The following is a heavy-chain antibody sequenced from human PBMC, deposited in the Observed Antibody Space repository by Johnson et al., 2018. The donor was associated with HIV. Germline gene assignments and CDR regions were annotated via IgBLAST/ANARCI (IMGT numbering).Heavy chain of an antibody. CDR2: ISYGGNKQ. V-gene: IGHV3-30*03. CDR3: VTLVVAPPFDI. Sequence: QVQLVESGGGVVQPGRSLRLSCAASGFTFSSYGMHWVRQAPGKGLEWVAVISYGGNKQYYADSVKGRFTISRDNSKNTLYLQMNSLRAEDTAVYYCVTLVVAPPFDIWGQGTMVTVSS. J-gene: IGHJ3*02. D-gene: IGHD2-15*01. CDR1: GFTFSSYG.